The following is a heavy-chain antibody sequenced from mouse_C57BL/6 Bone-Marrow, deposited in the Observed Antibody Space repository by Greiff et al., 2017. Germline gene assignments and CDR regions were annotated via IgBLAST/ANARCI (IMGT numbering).Heavy chain of an antibody. CDR3: AKGDGYRFAY. Sequence: QVQLQQPGAELVMPGASVKLSCKASGYTFTSYWMHWVKQRPGQGLEWIGEIDPSASYTNYNQKFKGKSTLTVDKSSSTAYMQLSSLTSEDSAVYYCAKGDGYRFAYWGQGTLVTVSA. V-gene: IGHV1-69*01. J-gene: IGHJ3*01. CDR1: GYTFTSYW. D-gene: IGHD2-3*01. CDR2: IDPSASYT.